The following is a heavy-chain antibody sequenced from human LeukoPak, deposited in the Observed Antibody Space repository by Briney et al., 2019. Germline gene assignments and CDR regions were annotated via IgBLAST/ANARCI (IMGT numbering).Heavy chain of an antibody. CDR1: GFTFSNAC. CDR2: IKTKTDGGTT. Sequence: GGSLRLSCAASGFTFSNACMSWVRQAPGKGLEWVGHIKTKTDGGTTDYAAPVKGRFTISRDDSKHTLYLQMNSLKTEDTALYYCTTGTWIQLWLADYWGQGTLVTVSS. V-gene: IGHV3-15*01. J-gene: IGHJ4*02. CDR3: TTGTWIQLWLADY. D-gene: IGHD5-18*01.